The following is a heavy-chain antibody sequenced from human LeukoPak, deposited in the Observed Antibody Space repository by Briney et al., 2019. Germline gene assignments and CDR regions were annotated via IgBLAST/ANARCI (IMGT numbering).Heavy chain of an antibody. J-gene: IGHJ4*02. CDR1: EFTSSNYW. CDR2: ITGDGSST. D-gene: IGHD1-1*01. CDR3: ARSNWPYYFDY. Sequence: GGSLRLSCAASEFTSSNYWMHWVRQAPGKGLVWVSWITGDGSSTRYADSVKGRFTISRDNAKNTLYLQVNSLRAEDTAVYYCARSNWPYYFDYWGQGALVTVSS. V-gene: IGHV3-74*01.